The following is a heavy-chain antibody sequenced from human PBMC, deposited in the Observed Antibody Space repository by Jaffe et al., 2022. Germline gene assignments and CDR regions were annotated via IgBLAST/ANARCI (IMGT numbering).Heavy chain of an antibody. V-gene: IGHV4-59*01. CDR1: GGSISSYY. CDR2: IYYSGST. J-gene: IGHJ6*03. D-gene: IGHD2-2*01. CDR3: ARVGGLYCSSTSCYEDWGDYYYYYMDV. Sequence: QVQLQESGPGLVKPSETLSLTCTVSGGSISSYYWSWIRQPPGKGLEWIGYIYYSGSTNYNPSLKSRVTISVDTSKNQFSLKLSSVTAADTAVYYCARVGGLYCSSTSCYEDWGDYYYYYMDVWGKGTTVTVSS.